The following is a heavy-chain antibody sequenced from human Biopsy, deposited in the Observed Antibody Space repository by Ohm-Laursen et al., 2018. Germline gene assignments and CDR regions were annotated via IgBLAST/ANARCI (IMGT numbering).Heavy chain of an antibody. D-gene: IGHD3-16*01. CDR3: ARDIMNRIAGLVARSDVFDV. J-gene: IGHJ3*01. V-gene: IGHV1-2*02. Sequence: ASVKVSCKSSGYAVNDYFLHWLRQAPGQGPEWMGWISPNSGGTNYAQKFQGRVTMTTNTSTSTVYLELRRLISDDTAVYYCARDIMNRIAGLVARSDVFDVWGQGTLVTVSS. CDR2: ISPNSGGT. CDR1: GYAVNDYF.